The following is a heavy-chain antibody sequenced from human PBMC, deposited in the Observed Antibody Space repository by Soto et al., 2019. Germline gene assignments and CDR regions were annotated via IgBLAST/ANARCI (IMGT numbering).Heavy chain of an antibody. CDR3: ARADSDKYFDY. V-gene: IGHV1-46*01. CDR1: RFTFSKYY. CDR2: ISRTANYT. J-gene: IGHJ4*02. Sequence: ASVKVSCKASRFTFSKYYMHWLRQAPEQWLEWMGLISRTANYTRYAQTCQGRFTITRDTSTSTVYMDLSSLTSEDTAVYYCARADSDKYFDYWGQGTRVTVSS.